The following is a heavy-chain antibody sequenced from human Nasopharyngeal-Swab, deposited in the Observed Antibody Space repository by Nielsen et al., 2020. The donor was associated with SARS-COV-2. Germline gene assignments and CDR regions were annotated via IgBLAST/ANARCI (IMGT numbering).Heavy chain of an antibody. J-gene: IGHJ4*02. D-gene: IGHD3-22*01. CDR3: ANRVYYYDSSGYRQTALFDY. CDR2: SNHSGST. Sequence: WIRQPPGKGLEWIGESNHSGSTNYHPSLKSRVTISVDTSKNQFSLKLSSVTAADTAVYYCANRVYYYDSSGYRQTALFDYWGQGTLVTVSS. V-gene: IGHV4-34*01.